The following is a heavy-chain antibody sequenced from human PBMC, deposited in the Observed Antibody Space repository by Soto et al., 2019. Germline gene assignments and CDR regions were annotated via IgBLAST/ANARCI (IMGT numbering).Heavy chain of an antibody. CDR3: ARDPAVAGYDAFDI. CDR1: SGSISSSNW. V-gene: IGHV4-4*02. CDR2: IYHSGST. D-gene: IGHD6-19*01. Sequence: QVQLQESGPGLVKPSGTLSLTCAVSSGSISSSNWWSWVHQPPGKGLEWIGEIYHSGSTNYNPSLKIRVTTSVDQSKDQFSLKLSSVTAADTAVYYCARDPAVAGYDAFDIWGQGTMVTVSS. J-gene: IGHJ3*02.